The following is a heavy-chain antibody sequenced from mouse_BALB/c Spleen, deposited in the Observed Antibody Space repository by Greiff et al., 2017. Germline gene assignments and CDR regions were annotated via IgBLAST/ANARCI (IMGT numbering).Heavy chain of an antibody. CDR3: ARSGVRRGPWFAY. J-gene: IGHJ3*01. D-gene: IGHD2-14*01. V-gene: IGHV1-80*01. CDR2: IYPGDGDT. CDR1: GYAFSSYW. Sequence: LVESGAELVRPGSSVKISCKASGYAFSSYWMNWVKQRAGQGLEWIGQIYPGDGDTNYNGKFKGKATLTADKSSSTAYMQLSSLTSEDSAVYFCARSGVRRGPWFAYWGQGTLVTVSA.